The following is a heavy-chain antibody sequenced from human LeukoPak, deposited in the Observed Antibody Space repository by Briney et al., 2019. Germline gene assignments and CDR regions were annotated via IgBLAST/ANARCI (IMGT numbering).Heavy chain of an antibody. CDR3: VAPGYCSSTSCYTFDY. Sequence: GGSLRLSCAASGFTFSSYGMHWVRQAPGKGLEWVAVIWYDGSNKYYADSVKGRFTISRDNSKNTLYLQMNSLRAEDTAVYYCVAPGYCSSTSCYTFDYWGQGTLVTVSS. J-gene: IGHJ4*02. CDR1: GFTFSSYG. V-gene: IGHV3-30*02. D-gene: IGHD2-2*02. CDR2: IWYDGSNK.